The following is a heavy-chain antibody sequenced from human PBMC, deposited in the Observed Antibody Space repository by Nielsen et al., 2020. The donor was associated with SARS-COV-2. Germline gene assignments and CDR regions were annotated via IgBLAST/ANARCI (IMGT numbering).Heavy chain of an antibody. J-gene: IGHJ3*02. V-gene: IGHV4-59*06. CDR1: GVSISSYY. CDR3: ARYDSSGYGTGAFDI. D-gene: IGHD3-22*01. Sequence: SETLSLTCTVSGVSISSYYWSWIRQHPGKGLEWIGYIYYSGSTYYNPSLKSRVTISVDTSKNQFSLKLSSVTAADTAVYYCARYDSSGYGTGAFDIWGQGTMVTVSS. CDR2: IYYSGST.